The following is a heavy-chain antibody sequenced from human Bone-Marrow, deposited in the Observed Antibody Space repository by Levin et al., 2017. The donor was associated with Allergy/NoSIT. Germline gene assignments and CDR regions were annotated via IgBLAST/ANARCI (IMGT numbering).Heavy chain of an antibody. CDR1: GYSFTSYW. CDR2: IYPGDSDT. Sequence: ASVKVSCKGSGYSFTSYWIGWVRQMPGKGLEWMGIIYPGDSDTRYSPSFQGQVTISADKSISTAYLQWSSLKASDTAMYYCAREAARDAFDIWGQGTMVTVSS. CDR3: AREAARDAFDI. D-gene: IGHD2-15*01. V-gene: IGHV5-51*01. J-gene: IGHJ3*02.